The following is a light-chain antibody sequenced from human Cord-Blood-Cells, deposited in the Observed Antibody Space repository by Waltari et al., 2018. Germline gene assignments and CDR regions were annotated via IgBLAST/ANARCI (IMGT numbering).Light chain of an antibody. CDR3: CSYAGSYTLV. Sequence: QSALTQPRSVSGSPGQFVTISCTGTSSDVGGFNLVSWYQQHPGKAPKLMIYDVSKRPSGVPDRFSGSKSGNTASLTISGLQAEDEADYYCCSYAGSYTLVFGGGTKLTVL. V-gene: IGLV2-11*01. CDR1: SSDVGGFNL. CDR2: DVS. J-gene: IGLJ2*01.